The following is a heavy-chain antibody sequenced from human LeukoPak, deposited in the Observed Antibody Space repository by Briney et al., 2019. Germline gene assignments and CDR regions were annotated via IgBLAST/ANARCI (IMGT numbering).Heavy chain of an antibody. J-gene: IGHJ6*04. D-gene: IGHD3-10*01. V-gene: IGHV1-69*05. Sequence: SVKVSCKASVSTFSICAISWVRQAPGQGLEWMGGIIPIFGTANYAQKFQGRVTITTDESTSTAYMELSSLSRADRAVYNCTRHKGYGRRDVWGKGTTVTVSS. CDR1: VSTFSICA. CDR2: IIPIFGTA. CDR3: TRHKGYGRRDV.